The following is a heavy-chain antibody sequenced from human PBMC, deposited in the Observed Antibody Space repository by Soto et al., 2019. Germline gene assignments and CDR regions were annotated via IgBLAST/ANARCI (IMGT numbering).Heavy chain of an antibody. CDR1: GVTYSSCA. D-gene: IGHD2-21*02. V-gene: IGHV1-69*13. Sequence: GASLKPSCKASGVTYSSCAISSVQHAPGQGLEWMGGIIPIFGTANYAQKFQGRVTITADESTSTAYMELSSLRSEDTAVYYCARDIPMPTVVTADWFDPRGQAPLVTLSS. CDR3: ARDIPMPTVVTADWFDP. J-gene: IGHJ5*02. CDR2: IIPIFGTA.